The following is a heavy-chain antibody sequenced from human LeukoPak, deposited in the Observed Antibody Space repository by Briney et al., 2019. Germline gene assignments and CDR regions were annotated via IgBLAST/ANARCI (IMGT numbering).Heavy chain of an antibody. CDR2: ISSSSSYI. Sequence: GGSLRLSCAASGFTFSSYSMNWVRQAPGKGLEWVSSISSSSSYIYYADSVKGRFTISRDNAKNSLYLQMNSLRAEDTAVYYCARDPIVGATGGDFDYWGQGTLVTVSS. V-gene: IGHV3-21*01. CDR1: GFTFSSYS. CDR3: ARDPIVGATGGDFDY. J-gene: IGHJ4*02. D-gene: IGHD1-26*01.